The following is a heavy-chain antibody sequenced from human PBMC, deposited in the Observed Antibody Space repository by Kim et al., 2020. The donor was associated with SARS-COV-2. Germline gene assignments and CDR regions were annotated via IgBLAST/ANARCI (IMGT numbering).Heavy chain of an antibody. J-gene: IGHJ6*02. V-gene: IGHV3-33*06. CDR3: AKGAYQWLRLGATYYYYGMDV. CDR1: GFTFSSYA. D-gene: IGHD5-12*01. Sequence: GGSLRLSCAASGFTFSSYAMHWVRQAPGKGLEWVAVIWYDGSNKYYADSVKGRFTISRDNSKNTLYLQMNSLRAEDTAVYYCAKGAYQWLRLGATYYYYGMDVWGQGTTVTVSS. CDR2: IWYDGSNK.